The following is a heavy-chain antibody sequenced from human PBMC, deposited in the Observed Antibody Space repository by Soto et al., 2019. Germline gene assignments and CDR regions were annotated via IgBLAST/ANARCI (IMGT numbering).Heavy chain of an antibody. CDR2: IYYSGST. V-gene: IGHV4-59*08. J-gene: IGHJ4*02. D-gene: IGHD1-26*01. CDR3: ARRWGAAFDY. CDR1: GGSISSYY. Sequence: QVQLQESGPGLVKPSETLSLTCTVSGGSISSYYWSWIRQPPGKGLEWIGYIYYSGSTNYNPSLXRXAXIXXDTSNSQFSLKLRSVTAADTAVYYCARRWGAAFDYWGQGTLVTVSS.